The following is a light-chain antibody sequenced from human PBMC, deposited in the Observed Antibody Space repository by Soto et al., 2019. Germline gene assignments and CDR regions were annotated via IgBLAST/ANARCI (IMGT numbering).Light chain of an antibody. CDR2: AAS. CDR3: QQYGNSPWT. J-gene: IGKJ1*01. Sequence: EIVLTQSPGTLSLSPGERATLSCRASQTVGNNYLAWFQQKHGQAPRLLIFAASSRATGIPDRFSGSGSGSDFTLTISRLEPEDFAVYYCQQYGNSPWTFGQGTKVEIK. CDR1: QTVGNNY. V-gene: IGKV3-20*01.